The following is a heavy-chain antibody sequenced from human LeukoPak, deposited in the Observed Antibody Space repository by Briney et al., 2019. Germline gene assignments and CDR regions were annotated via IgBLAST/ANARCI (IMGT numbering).Heavy chain of an antibody. CDR1: GGSISNSNYY. J-gene: IGHJ3*02. V-gene: IGHV4-39*07. CDR2: INHSGST. Sequence: SETLSLTCTVSGGSISNSNYYWGWIRQSPGKGLEWIVEINHSGSTNYNPSLKSRVTISVDTSKNQFSLKLSSVTAADTAVYYCAVYCSGGSRNQDDAFDIWGQGTMVTVSS. D-gene: IGHD2-15*01. CDR3: AVYCSGGSRNQDDAFDI.